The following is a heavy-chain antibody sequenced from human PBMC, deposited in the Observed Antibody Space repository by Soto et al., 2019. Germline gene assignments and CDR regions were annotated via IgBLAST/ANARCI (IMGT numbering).Heavy chain of an antibody. Sequence: GGSLRLSCAASGLTVSTSYMSWVRQAPGKGLQWVSVIYGAGSTYYSNSVKARFTISRDISTNMVFLQMNSLTDEDTAVYYCARAREPEYSSAIFFDIWGQGALVTVSS. D-gene: IGHD6-19*01. CDR2: IYGAGST. J-gene: IGHJ4*02. V-gene: IGHV3-53*01. CDR3: ARAREPEYSSAIFFDI. CDR1: GLTVSTSY.